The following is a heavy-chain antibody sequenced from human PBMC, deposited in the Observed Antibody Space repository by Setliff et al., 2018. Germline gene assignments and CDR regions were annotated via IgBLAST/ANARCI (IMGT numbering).Heavy chain of an antibody. CDR1: GGTFSDYH. J-gene: IGHJ4*02. Sequence: SETLSLTCAAYGGTFSDYHWTWIRQSPEKGLEWIGEINHRGSTNYNPSLKSRVTISIDTSRDQFSLKLISMIAADTAVYYCTRGRNIAARLLDSWGQGTLVTVSS. V-gene: IGHV4-34*01. D-gene: IGHD6-6*01. CDR3: TRGRNIAARLLDS. CDR2: INHRGST.